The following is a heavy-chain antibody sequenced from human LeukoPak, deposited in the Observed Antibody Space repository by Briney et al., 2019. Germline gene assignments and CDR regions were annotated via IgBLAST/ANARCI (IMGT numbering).Heavy chain of an antibody. J-gene: IGHJ4*02. CDR2: IYSGGST. V-gene: IGHV3-53*01. Sequence: PGGSLRLSCAASGFTVSTNYMSWARQAPGKGLEWVSFIYSGGSTSYADSVKGRFTISRDNSKNTSYLQMNSLRAEDTAVYYCVRDAYDSSGFYRDYWGQGTLVTVSS. CDR3: VRDAYDSSGFYRDY. D-gene: IGHD3-22*01. CDR1: GFTVSTNY.